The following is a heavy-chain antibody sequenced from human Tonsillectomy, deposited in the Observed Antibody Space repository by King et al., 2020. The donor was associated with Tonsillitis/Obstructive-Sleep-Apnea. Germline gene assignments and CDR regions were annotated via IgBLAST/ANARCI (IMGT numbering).Heavy chain of an antibody. J-gene: IGHJ4*02. Sequence: VQLVESGGGLVQPGGSLRLSCAASGFTFSSYSMNWVRQAPGKGLEWVSYISSSTSTIYYADSVKGRFTISRDNAQNSLYLQMNSLRDEDTAVYYCARGYCSSTGCGQDYWGQGTLVTVSS. CDR2: ISSSTSTI. V-gene: IGHV3-48*02. CDR1: GFTFSSYS. D-gene: IGHD2-2*01. CDR3: ARGYCSSTGCGQDY.